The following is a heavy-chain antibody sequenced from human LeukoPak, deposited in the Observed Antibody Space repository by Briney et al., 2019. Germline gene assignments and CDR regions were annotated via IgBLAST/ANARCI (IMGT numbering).Heavy chain of an antibody. CDR1: GFTFRNYA. D-gene: IGHD6-19*01. J-gene: IGHJ4*02. CDR2: ISGSGGDT. V-gene: IGHV3-23*01. Sequence: GGSLRLSCAASGFTFRNYAMSWVRQAPGKGLGWGSVISGSGGDTFYADSVKGRFTISRDNSRTTLYLHMNSLRVEDTAVYYCAKDITYSNGFDYWGQGTLVTVSS. CDR3: AKDITYSNGFDY.